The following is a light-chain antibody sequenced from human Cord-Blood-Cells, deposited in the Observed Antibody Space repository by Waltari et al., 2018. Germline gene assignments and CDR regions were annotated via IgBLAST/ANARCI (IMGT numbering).Light chain of an antibody. CDR2: GAS. V-gene: IGKV3-20*01. J-gene: IGKJ4*01. CDR1: QSVSSSY. CDR3: QQYGSSPLT. Sequence: EIVLRQSPGTLSWSPGERANLSCRASQSVSSSYLAWYQQKPGQAPRHLIYGASSRVTGIADRFSGSGSGTVFTLTISRLEPEDFAVYYCQQYGSSPLTFGGGTKVEIK.